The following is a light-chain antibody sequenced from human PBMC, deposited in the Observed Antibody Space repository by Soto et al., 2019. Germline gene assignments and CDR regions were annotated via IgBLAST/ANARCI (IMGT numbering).Light chain of an antibody. Sequence: QSALTQPPSASGTPGQRVTISCSGSSSNIGSNTVNWYQQLPGTAPKLLIYSNNQRPSGVPDRFSGSKSGTSASLAISGLQSEDEADYYSEAWDDSLNAPYVFGTGTKVTVL. CDR2: SNN. CDR3: EAWDDSLNAPYV. V-gene: IGLV1-44*01. J-gene: IGLJ1*01. CDR1: SSNIGSNT.